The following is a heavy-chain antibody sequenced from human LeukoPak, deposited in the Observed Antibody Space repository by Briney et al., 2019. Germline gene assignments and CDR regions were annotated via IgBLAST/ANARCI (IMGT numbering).Heavy chain of an antibody. V-gene: IGHV3-23*01. CDR1: GIPFNNYD. Sequence: GGSLRLSCAASGIPFNNYDMSWVRQAPGKGLEWVSSISNGGHHTYYADSVRGRFTISRDNSKNTLYLQMDSLRAADTAVYYCAKVISSYSGYDSYWGQGTLVTVSS. J-gene: IGHJ4*02. CDR3: AKVISSYSGYDSY. D-gene: IGHD5-12*01. CDR2: ISNGGHHT.